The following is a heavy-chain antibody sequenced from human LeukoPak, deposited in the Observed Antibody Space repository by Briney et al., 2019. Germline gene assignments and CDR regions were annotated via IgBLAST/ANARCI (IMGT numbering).Heavy chain of an antibody. CDR2: INPNSGGT. CDR1: GYTLTGYY. V-gene: IGHV1-2*02. CDR3: ASPGMTAAGTKAFYI. Sequence: GASVKVSCKASGYTLTGYYMHWVRQAPGQGLEWMGWINPNSGGTNYAQKFQGRVTMTRDTSISTAYMELSRLRSDDTAVYYCASPGMTAAGTKAFYIWGQGTMVTVSS. J-gene: IGHJ3*02. D-gene: IGHD6-13*01.